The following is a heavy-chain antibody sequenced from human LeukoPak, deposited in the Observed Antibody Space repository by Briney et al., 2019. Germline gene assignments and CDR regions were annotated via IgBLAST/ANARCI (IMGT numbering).Heavy chain of an antibody. CDR3: ARDLGFCTNGVCYSVYDY. J-gene: IGHJ4*02. Sequence: PGGSLRLSCAASGFTFSSHAMSWVRQAPGKGPEWVAGIRYNGVSTYYADSVKGRFTISRDNAENSLRLQMNSLRVEDTAVYYCARDLGFCTNGVCYSVYDYWGQGTLVTVSS. CDR1: GFTFSSHA. CDR2: IRYNGVST. D-gene: IGHD2-8*01. V-gene: IGHV3-23*01.